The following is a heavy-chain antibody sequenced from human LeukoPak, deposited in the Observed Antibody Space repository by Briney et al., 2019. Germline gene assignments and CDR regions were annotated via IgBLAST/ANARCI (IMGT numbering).Heavy chain of an antibody. V-gene: IGHV4-39*01. J-gene: IGHJ4*02. Sequence: SETLSLTCTVSGGSISSSSSYWGWIRQPPGKGLEWIGSIYYSGSTYYNPSLKSRVTISVDTSKNQFSLKLSSVTAADTAVYYCASPHNYYDSSGVDYWGQGTLVTVSS. D-gene: IGHD3-22*01. CDR1: GGSISSSSSY. CDR2: IYYSGST. CDR3: ASPHNYYDSSGVDY.